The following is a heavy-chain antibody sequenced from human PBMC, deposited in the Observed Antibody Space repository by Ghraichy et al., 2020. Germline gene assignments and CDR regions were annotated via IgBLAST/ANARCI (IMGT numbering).Heavy chain of an antibody. D-gene: IGHD3-16*01. Sequence: GGSLRLSCAASGFTFSSYAMSWVRQAPGKGLEWVSAISGSGGSTYYADSVKGRFTISRDNSKNTLYLQMNSLRAEDTAVYYCAKLPQTFEGPPGVDDLIDAFDIWGQGTMVTVSS. CDR2: ISGSGGST. V-gene: IGHV3-23*01. CDR1: GFTFSSYA. J-gene: IGHJ3*02. CDR3: AKLPQTFEGPPGVDDLIDAFDI.